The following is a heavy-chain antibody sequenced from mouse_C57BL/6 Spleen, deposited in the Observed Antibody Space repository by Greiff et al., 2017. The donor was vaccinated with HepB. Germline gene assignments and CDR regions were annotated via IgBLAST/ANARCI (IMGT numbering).Heavy chain of an antibody. CDR2: ISSGSSTI. D-gene: IGHD1-1*01. J-gene: IGHJ1*03. V-gene: IGHV5-17*01. Sequence: EVMLVESGGGLVKPGGSLKLSCAASGFTFSDYGMHWVRQAPEKGLEWVAYISSGSSTIYYADTVKGRFTISRDNAKNTLFLQMTSLRSEDTAMYYCARTVVARGGYFDVWGTGTTVTVSS. CDR1: GFTFSDYG. CDR3: ARTVVARGGYFDV.